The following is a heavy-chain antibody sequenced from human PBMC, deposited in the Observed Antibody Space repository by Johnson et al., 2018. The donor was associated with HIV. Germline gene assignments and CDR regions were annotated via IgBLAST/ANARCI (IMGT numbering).Heavy chain of an antibody. J-gene: IGHJ3*02. Sequence: QVQLVESGGGVVQPGRSLRLSCAASGFTFSSMHWDRQAPGKGLEWVAVISYDGSIKYFADSVKGRFTISRDNSKNTLHLQMNSLRAEDTAVYYCAKERHLVRAFDIWGQGTMVTVSS. V-gene: IGHV3-30-3*01. D-gene: IGHD6-6*01. CDR2: ISYDGSIK. CDR3: AKERHLVRAFDI. CDR1: GFTFSS.